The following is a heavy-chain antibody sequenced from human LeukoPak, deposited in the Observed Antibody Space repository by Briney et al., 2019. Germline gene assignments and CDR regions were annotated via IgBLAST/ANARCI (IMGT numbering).Heavy chain of an antibody. CDR2: IYYSGST. V-gene: IGHV4-39*07. CDR1: GDSINSNSYF. Sequence: PSETLSLTCTVSGDSINSNSYFWGWIRQPPGKGLEWIGSIYYSGSTYYNPSLKSRVTMSVDTSKNQFSLKLSSVTAADTAVYYCARDGNTATPSPNFDYWGQGTLVTVSS. D-gene: IGHD2-15*01. CDR3: ARDGNTATPSPNFDY. J-gene: IGHJ4*02.